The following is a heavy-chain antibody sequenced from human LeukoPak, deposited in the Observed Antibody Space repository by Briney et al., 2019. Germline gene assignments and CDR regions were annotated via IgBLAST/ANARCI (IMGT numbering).Heavy chain of an antibody. Sequence: GGSLRLSCAASGFTVSSNYMSWVRQAPGKGLEWVSVIYSGGNTYHADSVKGRFTISRDNSKNTLYLQMNSLRAEDTAVYYCAKPRTIAVAGYFDYRGQGTLVTVSS. J-gene: IGHJ4*02. D-gene: IGHD6-19*01. V-gene: IGHV3-66*01. CDR1: GFTVSSNY. CDR3: AKPRTIAVAGYFDY. CDR2: IYSGGNT.